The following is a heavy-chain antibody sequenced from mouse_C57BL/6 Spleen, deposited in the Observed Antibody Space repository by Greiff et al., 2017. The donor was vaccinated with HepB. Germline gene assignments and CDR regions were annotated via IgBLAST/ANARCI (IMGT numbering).Heavy chain of an antibody. CDR3: ARIYGSSSGYFDV. CDR2: IYIGNGYT. V-gene: IGHV1-58*01. D-gene: IGHD1-1*01. CDR1: GYTFTSYG. Sequence: VHVKQSGAELVRPGSSVKMSCKTSGYTFTSYGINWVKQRPGQGLEWIGYIYIGNGYTEYNEKFKGKATLTSDTSSSTAYMQLSSLTSEDSAIYFCARIYGSSSGYFDVWGTGTTVTVSS. J-gene: IGHJ1*03.